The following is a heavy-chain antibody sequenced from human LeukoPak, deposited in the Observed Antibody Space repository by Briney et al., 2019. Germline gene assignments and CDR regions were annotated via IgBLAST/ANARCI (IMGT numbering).Heavy chain of an antibody. D-gene: IGHD3-3*01. CDR3: AREAIFGVAIRNPFDI. V-gene: IGHV3-21*01. J-gene: IGHJ3*02. CDR1: GFTFSAYT. Sequence: GGSLRLSCAASGFTFSAYTMNWVRQAPGKGLEWVSSISRSNSYIYYADSLKGRFTISRDNAKNSLYLQMNDLRAEDTAVYYCAREAIFGVAIRNPFDIWGQGTMVTVSS. CDR2: ISRSNSYI.